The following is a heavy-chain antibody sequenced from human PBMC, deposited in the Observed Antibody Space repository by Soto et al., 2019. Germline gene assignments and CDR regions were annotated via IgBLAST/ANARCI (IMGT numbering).Heavy chain of an antibody. V-gene: IGHV1-8*01. D-gene: IGHD4-17*01. CDR1: GYTFTSYD. CDR2: MNPNSGNT. CDR3: ARGLRMTTVTSPGY. J-gene: IGHJ4*02. Sequence: QVQLVQSGAEVKKPGASVKVSCKSSGYTFTSYDINWVRQATGQGLEWMGWMNPNSGNTGYAQKFQGRVTMTMNTSISTAYMELSSLRSEDTAVYYCARGLRMTTVTSPGYWGQGTLVTVSS.